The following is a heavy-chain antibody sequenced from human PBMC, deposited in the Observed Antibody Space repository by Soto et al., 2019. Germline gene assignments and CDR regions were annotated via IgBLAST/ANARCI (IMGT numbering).Heavy chain of an antibody. V-gene: IGHV3-30-3*01. D-gene: IGHD4-4*01. CDR2: ISYDGSNK. CDR3: AKDDLPTGPYYFDY. J-gene: IGHJ4*02. Sequence: GGSLRLSCAASGFTFSSYAMHWVRQAPGKGLEWVAVISYDGSNKYYADSVKGRFTISRDNSKNTLYLQMNSLRAEDTAVYYCAKDDLPTGPYYFDYWGQGTLVTVSS. CDR1: GFTFSSYA.